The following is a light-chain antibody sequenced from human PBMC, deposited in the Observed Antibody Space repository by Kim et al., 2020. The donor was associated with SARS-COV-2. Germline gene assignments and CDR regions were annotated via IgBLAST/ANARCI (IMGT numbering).Light chain of an antibody. CDR1: QSVSSSY. V-gene: IGKV3-20*01. J-gene: IGKJ4*01. CDR2: GAS. CDR3: QQYGCSPLT. Sequence: SPGERDTPSCRASQSVSSSYLAWYQQKPGQAPRLLIYGASSRATGIPDRFSGSGSGTDFTLTISRLEPEDFAVYYCQQYGCSPLTFGGGTKVDIK.